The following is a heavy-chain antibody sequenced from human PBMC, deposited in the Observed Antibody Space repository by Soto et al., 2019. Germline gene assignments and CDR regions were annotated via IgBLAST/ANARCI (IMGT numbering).Heavy chain of an antibody. CDR2: IYYSGST. J-gene: IGHJ4*02. Sequence: TSQTLSLTCTVADGSIRSYYWSWIRQPAGKGLEWIGYIYYSGSTNYNPSLKSRVTISVDTSKNQFSLKLSSVTAADTAVYYCARRYGGNLEHWGQGTLVTVSS. CDR3: ARRYGGNLEH. V-gene: IGHV4-59*08. CDR1: DGSIRSYY. D-gene: IGHD1-26*01.